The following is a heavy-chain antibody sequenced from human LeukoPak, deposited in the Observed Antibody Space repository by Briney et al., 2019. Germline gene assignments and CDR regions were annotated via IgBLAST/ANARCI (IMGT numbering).Heavy chain of an antibody. Sequence: GGSLRLSCAVSGFTFTRFYMSWLRQAPGKGLKWISYIGLSGSPLYYADSVRGRFTISRDNAKTSLYLEMNSLRAEDTAVYYCARKDFSSGSFSYWGQGTLVTVSS. V-gene: IGHV3-11*04. D-gene: IGHD3-22*01. CDR2: IGLSGSPL. J-gene: IGHJ4*02. CDR3: ARKDFSSGSFSY. CDR1: GFTFTRFY.